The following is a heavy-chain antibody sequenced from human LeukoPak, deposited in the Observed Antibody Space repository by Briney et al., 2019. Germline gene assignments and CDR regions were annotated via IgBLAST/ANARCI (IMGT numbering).Heavy chain of an antibody. CDR3: ARSGWYYYYMDV. Sequence: PGGSLRLSCAASGFTFSSYEMNWVRQAPGKGLEWVSYISSSGSTIYYADSVKGRFTISRDNSKNTLYLQMNSLRAEDTAVYYCARSGWYYYYMDVWGKGTTVTVSS. J-gene: IGHJ6*03. V-gene: IGHV3-48*03. D-gene: IGHD3-10*01. CDR1: GFTFSSYE. CDR2: ISSSGSTI.